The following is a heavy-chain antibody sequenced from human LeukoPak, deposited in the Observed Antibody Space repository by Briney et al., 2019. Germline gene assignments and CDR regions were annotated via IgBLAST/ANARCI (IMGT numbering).Heavy chain of an antibody. CDR2: SSGRGGSI. CDR1: GFTLSSYA. Sequence: PGGSLRVSCAVSGFTLSSYAMSWVRQAPGRGLEWVSASSGRGGSIYYVDTEKGRFIISGDNSRNTLDLQMHSLGAEGTAVYYFSSTLVRGVPNMDVWGQGTAVTVS. CDR3: SSTLVRGVPNMDV. V-gene: IGHV3-23*01. D-gene: IGHD3-10*01. J-gene: IGHJ6*02.